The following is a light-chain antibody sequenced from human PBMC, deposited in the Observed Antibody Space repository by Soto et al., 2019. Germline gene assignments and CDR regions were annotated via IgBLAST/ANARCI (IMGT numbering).Light chain of an antibody. CDR3: SSYTTRATRI. CDR2: DVT. CDR1: SSDVGGYNY. J-gene: IGLJ2*01. V-gene: IGLV2-14*01. Sequence: QSALTQPASVSGSPGQSITISCTGTSSDVGGYNYVSWYQQHPGKVPKLIIYDVTDRPSGVSTRFSGSKSGNTASLTISGLQTEAEADYYCSSYTTRATRIFGGGTKLTVL.